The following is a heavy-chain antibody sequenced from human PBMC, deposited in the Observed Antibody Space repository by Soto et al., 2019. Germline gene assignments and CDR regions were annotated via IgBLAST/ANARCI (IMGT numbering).Heavy chain of an antibody. J-gene: IGHJ4*02. Sequence: QVQLQQWGAGLLKPSETLSLTCAVSGGSFSGYYWSWISQPPGKGLEWIGETNHSGSTTYNPSLNSRVTRSVDTSKSLFALKLSSVTSAATAVYYCASGVSIQLCAHWGQGTLVTVSS. V-gene: IGHV4-34*01. CDR2: TNHSGST. CDR3: ASGVSIQLCAH. CDR1: GGSFSGYY. D-gene: IGHD5-18*01.